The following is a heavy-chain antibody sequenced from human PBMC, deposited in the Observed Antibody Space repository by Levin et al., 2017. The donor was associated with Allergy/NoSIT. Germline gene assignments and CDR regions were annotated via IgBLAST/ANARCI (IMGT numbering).Heavy chain of an antibody. CDR1: GDSISSYY. V-gene: IGHV4-59*08. CDR2: IYNSGST. D-gene: IGHD2-15*01. Sequence: SETLSLTCTVSGDSISSYYWSWIRQPPGKGLEWIGYIYNSGSTNYNPSLKSRVTISIDTSKNQFSLELSSVTAADTAVYYCARRFCSGGTCYSGSHGMDVWGQGTTVTVSS. J-gene: IGHJ6*02. CDR3: ARRFCSGGTCYSGSHGMDV.